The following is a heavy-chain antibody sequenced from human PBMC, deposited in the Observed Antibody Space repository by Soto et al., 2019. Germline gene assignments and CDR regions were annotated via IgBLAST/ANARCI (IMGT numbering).Heavy chain of an antibody. CDR3: AKYRGQTRTDCAD. V-gene: IGHV3-23*01. J-gene: IGHJ4*02. CDR1: GFTFNSYA. D-gene: IGHD5-12*01. Sequence: PGGSLRLSCAASGFTFNSYAMSWVRQAPGKGLEWVSSISGGGDTIYYADSVKGRLTVSRDNSKNTLYLQMNSLRAEDTAVYYCAKYRGQTRTDCADWGQGTLVTVS. CDR2: ISGGGDTI.